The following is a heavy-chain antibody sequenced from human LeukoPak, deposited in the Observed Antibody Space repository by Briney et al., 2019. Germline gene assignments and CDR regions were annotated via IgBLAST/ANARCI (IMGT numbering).Heavy chain of an antibody. D-gene: IGHD6-13*01. V-gene: IGHV1-2*02. CDR1: GYTFTGYY. Sequence: ASVKVSCKASGYTFTGYYMHWVRQAPGQGLEWMGWINPNSGGTNYAQKFQGRVTMTRGTSISTAYMELSRLRSDDTAVYYCARTLQPGIAAAGHDYWGQGTLVTVSS. CDR3: ARTLQPGIAAAGHDY. J-gene: IGHJ4*02. CDR2: INPNSGGT.